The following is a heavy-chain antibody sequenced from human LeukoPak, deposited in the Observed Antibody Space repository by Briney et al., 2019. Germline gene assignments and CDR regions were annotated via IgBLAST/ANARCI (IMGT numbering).Heavy chain of an antibody. J-gene: IGHJ3*02. CDR1: GGSISSYY. D-gene: IGHD2/OR15-2a*01. V-gene: IGHV4-59*12. Sequence: SETLSLTCTVSGGSISSYYWSWIRQPPGKGLEWIGYIYYSGSTNYNPSLKSRVTISVDTSKNQFSLKLSSVTAADTAVYYCVLSEDAFDIWGQGTMVTVSS. CDR2: IYYSGST. CDR3: VLSEDAFDI.